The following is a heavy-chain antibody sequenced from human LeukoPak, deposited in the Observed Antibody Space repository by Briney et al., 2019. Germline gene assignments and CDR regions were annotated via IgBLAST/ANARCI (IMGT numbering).Heavy chain of an antibody. J-gene: IGHJ4*02. D-gene: IGHD3-16*02. CDR3: ARGQEVNDYVWGSYRYNYFDY. Sequence: ASVKVSCKASGYTFNSYGISWVRQAPGQGLECMGWISAYNGNTNYAQKLQGRVTMTTDTSTSTVYMELRSLRSDDTAVYYCARGQEVNDYVWGSYRYNYFDYWGQGTLVTVSS. CDR2: ISAYNGNT. V-gene: IGHV1-18*01. CDR1: GYTFNSYG.